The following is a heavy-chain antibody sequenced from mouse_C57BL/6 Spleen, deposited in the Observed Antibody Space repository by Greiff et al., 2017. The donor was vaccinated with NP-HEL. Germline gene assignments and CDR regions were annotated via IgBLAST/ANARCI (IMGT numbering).Heavy chain of an antibody. V-gene: IGHV5-4*03. CDR2: ISDGGSYT. CDR1: GFTFSSYA. Sequence: EVKLMESGGGLVKPGGSLKLSCAASGFTFSSYAMSWVRQTPEKRLEWVATISDGGSYTYYPDNVKGRFTISRDNAKNNLYLQMSHLKSEDTAMYYCARGSITTVVANWYFDVWGTGTTVTVSS. CDR3: ARGSITTVVANWYFDV. D-gene: IGHD1-1*01. J-gene: IGHJ1*03.